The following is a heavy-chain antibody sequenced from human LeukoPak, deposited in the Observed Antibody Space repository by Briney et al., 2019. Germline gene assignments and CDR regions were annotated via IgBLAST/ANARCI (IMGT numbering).Heavy chain of an antibody. J-gene: IGHJ6*02. Sequence: PGGSLRLSCAASGFTFSSYSMNWVRQAPGKGLEWVSSISSSSSYIYYADSVKGRFTISRDNAKNTGYLQIISLRPEDTAVYYCATDGRNRGVMAMDVWGQGTTVTVSS. CDR2: ISSSSSYI. CDR3: ATDGRNRGVMAMDV. V-gene: IGHV3-21*01. CDR1: GFTFSSYS. D-gene: IGHD3-10*01.